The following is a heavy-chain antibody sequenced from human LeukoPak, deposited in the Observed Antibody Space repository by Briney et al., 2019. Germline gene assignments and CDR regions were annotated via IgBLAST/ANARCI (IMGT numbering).Heavy chain of an antibody. Sequence: GGSLRLSCAASGFTFSSYWMGWVRQAPGKGLEWVANIKQDGSEKYYEDSVKGRFTISRDNAKNSLYLQMNSLRAEDTAVYYCARDSSGYWVDAFDIWGQGTMVTVSS. V-gene: IGHV3-7*05. CDR2: IKQDGSEK. J-gene: IGHJ3*02. CDR3: ARDSSGYWVDAFDI. D-gene: IGHD3-22*01. CDR1: GFTFSSYW.